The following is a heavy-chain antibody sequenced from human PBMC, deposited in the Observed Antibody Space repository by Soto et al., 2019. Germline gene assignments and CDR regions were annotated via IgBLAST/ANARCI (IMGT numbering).Heavy chain of an antibody. J-gene: IGHJ4*02. V-gene: IGHV3-23*01. CDR3: AKEWSQGYYLDY. CDR1: GFAFSNYA. Sequence: EVQLLESGGDLVQPGGSLRLSFADSGFAFSNYAMNWVRQAPGKGLEWVSVISGGGGTTYYADSVKGRFTISRDNSKKTLYLQMSSLRGDDTAVYYCAKEWSQGYYLDYWGQGTLVIVSS. CDR2: ISGGGGTT. D-gene: IGHD2-15*01.